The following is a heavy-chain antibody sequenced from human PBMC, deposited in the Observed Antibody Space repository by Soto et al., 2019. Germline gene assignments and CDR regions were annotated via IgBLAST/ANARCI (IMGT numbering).Heavy chain of an antibody. D-gene: IGHD3-22*01. CDR2: IKSKTDGGTT. J-gene: IGHJ6*02. CDR1: GFTFSTAW. Sequence: GRSLRLSCAASGFTFSTAWMNLVRQAPGKGLEWVGRIKSKTDGGTTDYAAPVKGRFTISRDDSKNTLYLQMNSLKTEDTAVYYCTTLGHYYDSSPLDVWGQGTTVTVSS. CDR3: TTLGHYYDSSPLDV. V-gene: IGHV3-15*07.